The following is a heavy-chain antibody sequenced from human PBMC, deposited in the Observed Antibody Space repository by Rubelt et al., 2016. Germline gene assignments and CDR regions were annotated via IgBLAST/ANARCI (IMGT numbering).Heavy chain of an antibody. CDR1: GGSISSSSYY. J-gene: IGHJ6*03. Sequence: QLQLQESGPGLVKPSETLSLTCTVSGGSISSSSYYWGWIRQPPGKGLEWIGSIYYSGSTYYNPSLKSRVTISVDTSKNQFALKLSSVTAADTAVYYCARHAADCGGDCYYYYYYMDVWGKGTTVTVSS. D-gene: IGHD2-21*01. V-gene: IGHV4-39*01. CDR2: IYYSGST. CDR3: ARHAADCGGDCYYYYYYMDV.